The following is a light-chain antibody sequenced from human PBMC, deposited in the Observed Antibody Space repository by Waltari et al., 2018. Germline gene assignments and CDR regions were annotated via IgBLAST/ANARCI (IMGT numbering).Light chain of an antibody. Sequence: DIVMTQSPLSLPVTPGEPASISRRSSQSLLHSNGYNYLDWYLQKPGQSPQLLIYLGSNRASGVPDRFSGSASGTDFTLKISRVEAEDVGVYYCMQALQTPFTFGPGTKVDIK. V-gene: IGKV2-28*01. J-gene: IGKJ3*01. CDR2: LGS. CDR3: MQALQTPFT. CDR1: QSLLHSNGYNY.